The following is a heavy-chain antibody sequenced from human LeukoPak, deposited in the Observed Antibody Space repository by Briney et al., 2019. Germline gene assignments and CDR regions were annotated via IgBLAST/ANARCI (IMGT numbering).Heavy chain of an antibody. CDR1: GFXXSXXX. V-gene: IGHV3-23*01. D-gene: IGHD3-16*01. CDR3: AMGEDWSTRDLGRSLSLHLDY. CDR2: XSGXGDPT. J-gene: IGHJ4*02. Sequence: GGSLGLSCAASGFXXSXXXXXXVXXAPXKXXEXVXXXSGXGDPTNYXDSVKGRFTISRDNSKNTLYLQMNSLRAEDTAVYYCAMGEDWSTRDLGRSLSLHLDYWGQGTLVTVSS.